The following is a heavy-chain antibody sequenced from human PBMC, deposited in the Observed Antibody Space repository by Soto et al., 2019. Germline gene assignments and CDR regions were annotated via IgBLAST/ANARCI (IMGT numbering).Heavy chain of an antibody. D-gene: IGHD3-22*01. CDR2: ISGSGGST. CDR1: GFTFSSYA. J-gene: IGHJ3*02. CDR3: AKDHYYYDSSGYYYEVVAFDI. V-gene: IGHV3-23*01. Sequence: EVQLLESGGGLVQPGGSLRLSCAASGFTFSSYAMSWVRQAPGKGLEWVSAISGSGGSTYYADSVKGRFTISRDNSKNTRYLQMNSLRAEDTAVYYCAKDHYYYDSSGYYYEVVAFDIWGQGTMVTVSS.